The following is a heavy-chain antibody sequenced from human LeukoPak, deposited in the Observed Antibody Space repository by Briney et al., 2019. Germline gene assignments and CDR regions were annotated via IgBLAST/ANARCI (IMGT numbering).Heavy chain of an antibody. J-gene: IGHJ4*02. D-gene: IGHD3-10*01. CDR3: ARGARGHGSGTQCD. V-gene: IGHV3-21*01. CDR1: GFTFSSYS. CDR2: ISSSSSYR. Sequence: PGGSLRLSCAASGFTFSSYSMNWVRQAPGKGLEWVSSISSSSSYRYYANPVQGRVTVSRDNAKNSLYLQMNSLRAEDTAVYYCARGARGHGSGTQCDWGQGTLVTVSS.